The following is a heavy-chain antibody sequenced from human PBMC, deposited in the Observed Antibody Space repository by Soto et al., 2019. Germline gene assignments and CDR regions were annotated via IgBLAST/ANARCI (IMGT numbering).Heavy chain of an antibody. V-gene: IGHV1-69*13. Sequence: GASVKVSCKASGGTFSSYAISWVRQAPGQGLEWMGGIIPIFGTANYAQKFQGRVTITADESTSTAYMELSSLRSEDTAVYYCAGTGYSYGPEYYYGMDVWGQGTTVTVPS. CDR2: IIPIFGTA. CDR3: AGTGYSYGPEYYYGMDV. J-gene: IGHJ6*02. CDR1: GGTFSSYA. D-gene: IGHD5-18*01.